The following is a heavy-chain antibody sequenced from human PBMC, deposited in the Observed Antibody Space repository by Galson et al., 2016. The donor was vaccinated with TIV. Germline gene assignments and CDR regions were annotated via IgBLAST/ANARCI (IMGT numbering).Heavy chain of an antibody. V-gene: IGHV2-70*17. D-gene: IGHD4-17*01. CDR2: IDWDDDT. CDR1: GFSLSTSDMC. J-gene: IGHJ4*02. Sequence: PALVKPTQTLTLTCTFSGFSLSTSDMCVGWIRQPPGKALEWLARIDWDDDTFYSTSLKTRLTISKDTSKNQVVLTMTNMDPVDTATYYCARMVYGDYPPRFYFDYGGPGILVTVSS. CDR3: ARMVYGDYPPRFYFDY.